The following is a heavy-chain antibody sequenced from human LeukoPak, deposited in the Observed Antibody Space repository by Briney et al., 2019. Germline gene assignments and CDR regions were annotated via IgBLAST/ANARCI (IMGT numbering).Heavy chain of an antibody. CDR1: EGTFSSYT. D-gene: IGHD3-22*01. Sequence: EASVKVSCKTSEGTFSSYTISWVRQAPGQGLEWMGGIIPIFGTANYAQKFQGRVTITTDTSTSTAYMELRSLRSDDTAVYYCARGRGVGSLIVVVNVDYWGQGTLVTVSS. CDR2: IIPIFGTA. V-gene: IGHV1-69*05. J-gene: IGHJ4*02. CDR3: ARGRGVGSLIVVVNVDY.